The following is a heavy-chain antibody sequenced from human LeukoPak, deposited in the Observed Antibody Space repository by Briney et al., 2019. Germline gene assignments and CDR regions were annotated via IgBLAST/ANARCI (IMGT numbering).Heavy chain of an antibody. Sequence: PGGSLRLSCSASGFTFSSYAMHWVRQAPGKGLEYVSAISSNGGSTYYADSVKGRFTISRDNPKNTLYLQMSSLRAEDTAVYYCVTGDYVWGSYRHFFDYWGQGTLVTVSS. CDR1: GFTFSSYA. J-gene: IGHJ4*02. CDR2: ISSNGGST. V-gene: IGHV3-64D*06. CDR3: VTGDYVWGSYRHFFDY. D-gene: IGHD3-16*02.